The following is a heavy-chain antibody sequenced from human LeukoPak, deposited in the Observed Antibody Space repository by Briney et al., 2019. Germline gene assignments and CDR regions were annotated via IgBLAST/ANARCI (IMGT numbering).Heavy chain of an antibody. J-gene: IGHJ4*02. CDR3: AKVREWQVRKYYSNY. Sequence: PGGSLSLSCAASGFSLSSCAMNWVRQAPGKGLECVSAISGSGGSTYYADSVKGRFTISRDNSKNSLYLQMNSLRAEDTAVYYCAKVREWQVRKYYSNYWGQGTLVTVPS. CDR2: ISGSGGST. V-gene: IGHV3-23*01. D-gene: IGHD6-19*01. CDR1: GFSLSSCA.